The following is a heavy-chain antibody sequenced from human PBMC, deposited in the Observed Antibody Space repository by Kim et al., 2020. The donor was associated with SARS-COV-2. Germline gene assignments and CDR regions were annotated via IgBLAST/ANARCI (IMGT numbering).Heavy chain of an antibody. Sequence: SETLSLTCAVYGGSFSGYYWSWIRQPPGKGLEWIGEINHSGSTNYNPSLKSRVTISVDTSKNQFSLKLSSVTAADTAVYYCARYKRLHYYDSSGRGRAFDIWGQGTMVTVSS. CDR3: ARYKRLHYYDSSGRGRAFDI. CDR1: GGSFSGYY. CDR2: INHSGST. D-gene: IGHD3-22*01. J-gene: IGHJ3*02. V-gene: IGHV4-34*01.